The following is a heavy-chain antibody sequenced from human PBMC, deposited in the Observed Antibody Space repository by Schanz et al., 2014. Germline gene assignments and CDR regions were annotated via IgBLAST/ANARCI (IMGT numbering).Heavy chain of an antibody. J-gene: IGHJ4*02. V-gene: IGHV3-21*04. CDR3: AREQIMAAAGLVDY. CDR1: GFTFNSYA. Sequence: DVQLLESGGGLVQPGGSLRLSCAASGFTFNSYAMTWVRQAPGKGLEWVSSISSSGSYIHYADSVKGRFTISRDNAKNTLYLQMSSLRAEDTAVYYCAREQIMAAAGLVDYWGQGTLVTVSS. CDR2: ISSSGSYI. D-gene: IGHD6-13*01.